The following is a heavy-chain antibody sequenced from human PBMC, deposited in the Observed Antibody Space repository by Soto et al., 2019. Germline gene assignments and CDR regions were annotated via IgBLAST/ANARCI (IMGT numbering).Heavy chain of an antibody. V-gene: IGHV1-2*04. J-gene: IGHJ6*02. CDR2: INPNSGGT. CDR1: GYTFTGYY. D-gene: IGHD1-26*01. CDR3: ARIVGATSIYGMDV. Sequence: ASVKVSCKASGYTFTGYYMHWVRQAPGQGLEWMGWINPNSGGTNYAQKFQGWVTMTRDTSISTAYMELSRLRSDDTAVYYCARIVGATSIYGMDVWGQGTTVTVSS.